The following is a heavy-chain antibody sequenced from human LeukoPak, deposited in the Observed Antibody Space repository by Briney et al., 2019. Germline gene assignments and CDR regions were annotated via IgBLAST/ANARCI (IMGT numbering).Heavy chain of an antibody. CDR1: GFDFSGNW. V-gene: IGHV3-74*01. CDR2: IKGDGIST. D-gene: IGHD3-3*01. J-gene: IGHJ4*02. CDR3: AKDHYWSIDY. Sequence: GGSLRLSCAASGFDFSGNWMHWVRHAPGQGLVWVSRIKGDGISTNYADSVKGRFTISRDIAKNTLYLQMNSLRAEDTGVYYCAKDHYWSIDYWGRGTLVTVSS.